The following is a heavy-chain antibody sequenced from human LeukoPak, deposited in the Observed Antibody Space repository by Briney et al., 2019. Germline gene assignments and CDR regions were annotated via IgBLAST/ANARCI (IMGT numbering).Heavy chain of an antibody. V-gene: IGHV4-59*11. D-gene: IGHD5-24*01. CDR1: GVSISNHF. J-gene: IGHJ4*02. Sequence: SETLSLTCTVSGVSISNHFWSWIRQPPGKGLEWIGYIYDSGISGYNPSPKSRATISVDASKNQLSLNLRSVTAADTAMYYCARGEMSTPLDYWGQGTLVTVSS. CDR3: ARGEMSTPLDY. CDR2: IYDSGIS.